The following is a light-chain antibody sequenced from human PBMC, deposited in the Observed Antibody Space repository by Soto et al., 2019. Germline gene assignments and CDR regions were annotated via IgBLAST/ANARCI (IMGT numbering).Light chain of an antibody. V-gene: IGLV2-14*01. CDR3: SSYTSSSTPNWV. J-gene: IGLJ3*02. Sequence: QSVLTQPASVSGSPGQSITISCTGTSSDVGGYNYVSWYQQHPGKPPKLMIYDVSNRPSGVSNRFSGSKSGNTASLTISGLQAEDEADYYCSSYTSSSTPNWVFGGGTQLTVL. CDR2: DVS. CDR1: SSDVGGYNY.